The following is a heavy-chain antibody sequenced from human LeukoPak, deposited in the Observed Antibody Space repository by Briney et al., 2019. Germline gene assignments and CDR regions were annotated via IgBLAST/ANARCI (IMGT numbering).Heavy chain of an antibody. J-gene: IGHJ3*02. V-gene: IGHV3-64*04. CDR3: AKDRWAARIIIDAFDI. Sequence: GGSLRLSCSASGFIFVTYAMHWVRQAPGKGLEYVSGITTNGDSTFYADSVKGRFTISRDNSKNTLYLQMNSLKVEDAAVYYCAKDRWAARIIIDAFDIWGQGTMVTVSS. CDR1: GFIFVTYA. CDR2: ITTNGDST. D-gene: IGHD6-6*01.